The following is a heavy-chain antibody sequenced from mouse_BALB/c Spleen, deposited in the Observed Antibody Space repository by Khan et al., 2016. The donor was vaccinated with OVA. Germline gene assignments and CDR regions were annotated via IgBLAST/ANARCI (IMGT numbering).Heavy chain of an antibody. CDR1: GHTFTKFG. V-gene: IGHV9-3-1*01. D-gene: IGHD2-10*01. J-gene: IGHJ4*01. Sequence: QIQLVQSGPEVKKPGETVKISCKASGHTFTKFGMNWVKQAPGKGLKWMGWINTYTGEPTYADGFNGRFAFSLETSASTAYLQINNLKNEETATYFCARPPYFSYVLDNWGQGTSVTVSS. CDR3: ARPPYFSYVLDN. CDR2: INTYTGEP.